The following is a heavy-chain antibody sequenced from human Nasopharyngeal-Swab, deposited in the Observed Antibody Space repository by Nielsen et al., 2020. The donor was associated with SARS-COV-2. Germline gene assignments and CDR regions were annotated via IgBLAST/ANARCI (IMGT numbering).Heavy chain of an antibody. V-gene: IGHV5-51*01. D-gene: IGHD1-1*01. CDR2: IYPGDSDT. CDR1: GYSFTSYW. CDR3: ARVTTYNYGLSD. Sequence: NVSCKGSGYSFTSYWIGWVRQMPGKDLEWMVIIYPGDSDTRYSPSFQGQVTIAADKSISTSCLQWSSLKASDTAMYYCARVTTYNYGLSDWGQGTLVTVS. J-gene: IGHJ4*02.